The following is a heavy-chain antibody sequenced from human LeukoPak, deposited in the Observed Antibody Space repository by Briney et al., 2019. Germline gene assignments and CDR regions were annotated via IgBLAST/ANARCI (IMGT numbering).Heavy chain of an antibody. D-gene: IGHD3-16*01. J-gene: IGHJ5*02. V-gene: IGHV3-15*01. CDR3: TRDRFYVWFDP. CDR1: GFTFSNAW. Sequence: GGSLRLSCAASGFTFSNAWMSWVRQAPGKGLEWVGRIKSKTDGGTTDYAAPVKGRFTISRDDSKSIAYLQMNSLKTEDTAVYYCTRDRFYVWFDPWGQGTLVTVSS. CDR2: IKSKTDGGTT.